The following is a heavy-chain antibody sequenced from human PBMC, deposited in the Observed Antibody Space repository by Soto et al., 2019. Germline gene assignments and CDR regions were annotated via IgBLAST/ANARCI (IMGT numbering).Heavy chain of an antibody. CDR3: ARLTQRWLQLYYFDY. CDR2: MNPNSGNT. Sequence: QVQLVQSGAEVKKPGASVKVSCKASGYTFTSYDINWVRQATGQGFERMGWMNPNSGNTGYAQKFQGRVTMTRNTSISTAYMELSSLRSEDTAVYYCARLTQRWLQLYYFDYWGQGTLVTVSS. J-gene: IGHJ4*02. D-gene: IGHD5-12*01. CDR1: GYTFTSYD. V-gene: IGHV1-8*01.